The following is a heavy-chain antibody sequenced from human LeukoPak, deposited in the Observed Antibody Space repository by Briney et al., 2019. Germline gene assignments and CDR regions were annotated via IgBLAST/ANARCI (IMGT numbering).Heavy chain of an antibody. V-gene: IGHV3-33*03. Sequence: GRSLRLSCAASGFTFQNYGMHWVRQVPGKGLEWVAVIWNDGRNEHYADSVKGRFTISRDNSKNTLYLQMNSLRAEDTAVYYCSKGRTNDYGAPYTFDIWGQGTMVIVSS. CDR1: GFTFQNYG. D-gene: IGHD4/OR15-4a*01. CDR3: SKGRTNDYGAPYTFDI. CDR2: IWNDGRNE. J-gene: IGHJ3*02.